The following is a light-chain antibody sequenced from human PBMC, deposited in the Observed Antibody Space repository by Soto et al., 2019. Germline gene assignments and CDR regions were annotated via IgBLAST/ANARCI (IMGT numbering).Light chain of an antibody. CDR3: SSFTISRNTVI. CDR2: DVS. Sequence: QSVLTQPPSASGSPGQSVTISCTGSSSDVGGYEYVSWYQQHPGKAPKLMIYDVSNRPSGISNRFSGSKSGNTASLTISGLQAEDEADYYCSSFTISRNTVIFGGGTKLTVL. CDR1: SSDVGGYEY. V-gene: IGLV2-14*03. J-gene: IGLJ2*01.